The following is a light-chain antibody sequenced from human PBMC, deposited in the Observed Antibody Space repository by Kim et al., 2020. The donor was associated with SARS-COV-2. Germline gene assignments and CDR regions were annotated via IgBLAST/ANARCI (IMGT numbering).Light chain of an antibody. CDR1: QSISTY. J-gene: IGKJ1*01. V-gene: IGKV1-39*01. Sequence: ASVGDRVTITCRASQSISTYLNWYQQKPGKAPKLLIYAASSLQSGVPSRFSGSGSGTDFTLTISSLQPEDFATYYCQQTYTTPWTFGQGTKVDIK. CDR3: QQTYTTPWT. CDR2: AAS.